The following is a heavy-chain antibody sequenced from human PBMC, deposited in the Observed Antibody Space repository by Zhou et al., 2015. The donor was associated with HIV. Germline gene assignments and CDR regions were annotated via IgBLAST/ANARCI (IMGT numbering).Heavy chain of an antibody. CDR3: ARTLYGSGRMNRMDL. J-gene: IGHJ6*02. CDR1: GYAFTNYG. Sequence: QVQVVQSGAEVEKPGASVKVSCKASGYAFTNYGVSWVRQVPGQGLEWMGWINAYSGHTDYAQEFQGRVTMTTDTSTSTAYMDLRSLRSDDTAVYYCARTLYGSGRMNRMDLWGQGTTVTVSS. D-gene: IGHD3-10*01. V-gene: IGHV1-18*01. CDR2: INAYSGHT.